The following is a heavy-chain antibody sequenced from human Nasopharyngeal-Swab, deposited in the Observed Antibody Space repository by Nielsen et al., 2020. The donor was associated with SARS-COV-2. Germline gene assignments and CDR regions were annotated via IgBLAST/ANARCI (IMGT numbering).Heavy chain of an antibody. CDR3: ARPRITTVTSRSYYFDY. Sequence: GGSLRLSCAASGFTFSSYWMSWARQAPGKGLEWVANIKQDGSEKYYVDSVKGRFTISRDNAKNSLYLQMNSLRAEDTAVYYCARPRITTVTSRSYYFDYWGQGTLVTVSS. V-gene: IGHV3-7*01. CDR1: GFTFSSYW. D-gene: IGHD4-17*01. J-gene: IGHJ4*02. CDR2: IKQDGSEK.